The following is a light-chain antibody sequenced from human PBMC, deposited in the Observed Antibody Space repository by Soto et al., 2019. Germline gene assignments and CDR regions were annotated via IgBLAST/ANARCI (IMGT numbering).Light chain of an antibody. J-gene: IGLJ3*02. V-gene: IGLV7-46*01. CDR3: LLSYSXAWGV. CDR2: DTS. Sequence: QAVVTQEPSLTVSPGGTVTLTCGSSTGAVTSGHYPYWFQQXXGQAPRTLIYDTSNKHSWTPARFSGSLLGGKAALTLSGXXPEDEAEYYCLLSYSXAWGVFGGXTKLTVL. CDR1: TGAVTSGHY.